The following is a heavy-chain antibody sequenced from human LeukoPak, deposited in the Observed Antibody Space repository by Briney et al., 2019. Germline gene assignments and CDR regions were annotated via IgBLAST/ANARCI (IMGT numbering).Heavy chain of an antibody. J-gene: IGHJ6*02. D-gene: IGHD2-2*01. CDR1: GYTLTTHG. Sequence: GASVKVSCKASGYTLTTHGISWVRQAPGQGLEWMGWISSNSGNTDYAQKFQGRVTLTTDTSTNTAFMELRTLISDDTAVYYCARAVPAGMGYSFYGMDVWGQGTTVTVSS. CDR3: ARAVPAGMGYSFYGMDV. V-gene: IGHV1-18*01. CDR2: ISSNSGNT.